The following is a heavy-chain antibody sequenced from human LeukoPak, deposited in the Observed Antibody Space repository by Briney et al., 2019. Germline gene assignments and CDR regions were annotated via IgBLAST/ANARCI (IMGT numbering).Heavy chain of an antibody. CDR2: IYSGGST. CDR3: ARATYDFWSGPQGVGYYFDY. CDR1: GFTFSDYY. V-gene: IGHV3-53*01. Sequence: GGSLRLSCAASGFTFSDYYMSWVRQAPGKGLEWVSVIYSGGSTYYADSVKGRFTISRDNSKNTLYLQMNSLRAEDTAVYYCARATYDFWSGPQGVGYYFDYWGQGTLVTVSS. J-gene: IGHJ4*02. D-gene: IGHD3-3*01.